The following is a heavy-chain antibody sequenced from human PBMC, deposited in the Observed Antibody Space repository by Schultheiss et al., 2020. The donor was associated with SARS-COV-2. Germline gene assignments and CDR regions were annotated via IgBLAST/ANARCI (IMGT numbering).Heavy chain of an antibody. Sequence: GGSLRLSCAASGFTVSSNYMSWVRQAPGKGLEYVSAISSNGGSTYYANSVKGRFTISRDNSKNTLYLQMGSLRAEDMAVYYCARGVMTTVSDYWGQGTLVTVSS. D-gene: IGHD4-11*01. V-gene: IGHV3-64*01. CDR1: GFTVSSNY. CDR3: ARGVMTTVSDY. CDR2: ISSNGGST. J-gene: IGHJ4*02.